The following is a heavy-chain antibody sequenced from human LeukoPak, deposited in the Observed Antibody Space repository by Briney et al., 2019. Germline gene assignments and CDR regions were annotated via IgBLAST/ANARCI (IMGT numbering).Heavy chain of an antibody. CDR2: FDPEDGET. V-gene: IGHV1-24*01. J-gene: IGHJ4*02. Sequence: ASVKVSFKVSGYTLTELSMHWVRQAPGKGGEWMGGFDPEDGETIYTQKLQGRVTITEDTSTDTAYMELSSLRSEDTAVYYCATLPLLRYFDWLLYSYFDYWGQGTLVTVSP. D-gene: IGHD3-9*01. CDR1: GYTLTELS. CDR3: ATLPLLRYFDWLLYSYFDY.